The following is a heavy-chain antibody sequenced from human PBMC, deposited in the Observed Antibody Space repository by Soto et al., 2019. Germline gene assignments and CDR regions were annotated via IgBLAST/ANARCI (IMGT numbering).Heavy chain of an antibody. V-gene: IGHV3-23*01. D-gene: IGHD3-10*01. CDR2: ISGSGGST. CDR1: GFTFSSYA. J-gene: IGHJ4*02. CDR3: AKGPLWFGSTFWAFENPTPSFDY. Sequence: GGSLRLFCAASGFTFSSYAMSWVRQAPGKGLEWVSAISGSGGSTYYADSVKGRFTISRDNSKNTLYLQMNSLRAEDTAVYYCAKGPLWFGSTFWAFENPTPSFDYWGQGTLVTVSS.